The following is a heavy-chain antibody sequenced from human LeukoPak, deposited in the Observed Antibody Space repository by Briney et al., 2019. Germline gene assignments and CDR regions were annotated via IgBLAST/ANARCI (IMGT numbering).Heavy chain of an antibody. CDR2: ISAYNGNT. V-gene: IGHV1-18*01. J-gene: IGHJ4*02. CDR3: ARVNDYGDYRGSGYFDY. D-gene: IGHD4-17*01. CDR1: GYTFTSYG. Sequence: ASVKVSCKASGYTFTSYGISWVRQAPGQGLEWMGWISAYNGNTNYAQKLQGRVTMTTDTSTSTAYMELRSLRSDDTAVYYCARVNDYGDYRGSGYFDYWGQGTLVTVSS.